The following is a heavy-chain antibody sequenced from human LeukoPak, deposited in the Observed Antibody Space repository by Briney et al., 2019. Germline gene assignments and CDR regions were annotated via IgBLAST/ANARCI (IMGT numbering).Heavy chain of an antibody. V-gene: IGHV4-39*01. J-gene: IGHJ4*02. CDR2: IYYSGST. CDR1: GGSISSSSYY. CDR3: ARRLRRTRYFDY. Sequence: PSETLSLTCTVSGGSISSSSYYWGWIRQPPGKGLEWIVTIYYSGSTFSNPSFRSRVTISVDTSQNQFSLKLSSVTAADTAVYYCARRLRRTRYFDYWGQGTLVTVSS. D-gene: IGHD1/OR15-1a*01.